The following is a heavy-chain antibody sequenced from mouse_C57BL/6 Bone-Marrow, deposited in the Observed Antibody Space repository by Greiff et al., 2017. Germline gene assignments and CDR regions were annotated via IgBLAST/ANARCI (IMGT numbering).Heavy chain of an antibody. Sequence: QVQLKESGAELARPGASVKLSCKASGYTFTSYGISWVKQRTGQGLEWIGEIYPRSGNTYYNEKFKGKATLTADKSSSTAYMELRSLTSEDSAVYFCARERAYGNFDNWGQGTTLTVSS. J-gene: IGHJ2*01. CDR2: IYPRSGNT. CDR1: GYTFTSYG. CDR3: ARERAYGNFDN. D-gene: IGHD2-1*01. V-gene: IGHV1-81*01.